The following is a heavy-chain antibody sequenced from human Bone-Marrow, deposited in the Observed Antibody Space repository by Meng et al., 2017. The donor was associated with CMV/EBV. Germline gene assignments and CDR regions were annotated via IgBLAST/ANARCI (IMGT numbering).Heavy chain of an antibody. CDR2: INHSGST. D-gene: IGHD3-10*01. CDR3: ARGRFAYGSGSHDY. V-gene: IGHV4-34*01. J-gene: IGHJ4*02. Sequence: WGSLRLSCAVYGGSFSGYYWSWIRQPPGKGLEWIGEINHSGSTNYNPSLKSRVTISVDTSKNQFSLKLSSVTAADTAVYYCARGRFAYGSGSHDYWGKGTLVTAPQ. CDR1: GGSFSGYY.